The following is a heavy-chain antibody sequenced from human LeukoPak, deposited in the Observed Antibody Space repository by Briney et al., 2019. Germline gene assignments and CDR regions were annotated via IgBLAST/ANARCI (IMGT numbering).Heavy chain of an antibody. D-gene: IGHD3-22*01. Sequence: GSLRLSCAASGFTFSSYSMNWVRQSPGKGLEWIGQIYHSGSTNYNPSLKSRVTISVDKSKNHFSLKLSSVTAADTAIYYCARGLVDSGGYYFDSWGQGTLATVSS. CDR3: ARGLVDSGGYYFDS. V-gene: IGHV4-4*02. J-gene: IGHJ4*02. CDR1: GFTFSSYSM. CDR2: IYHSGST.